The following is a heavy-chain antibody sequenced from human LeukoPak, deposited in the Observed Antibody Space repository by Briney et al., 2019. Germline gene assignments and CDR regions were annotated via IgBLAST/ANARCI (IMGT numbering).Heavy chain of an antibody. CDR1: GFTFSSYW. D-gene: IGHD4-23*01. CDR3: ARDGGIRGGNYPY. Sequence: GGSLRLSCGASGFTFSSYWMHWVRQAPGKGLVWVSRINSDGSSTSYADSVKGRFTISRDNAKNTLYLQMNSLRAEDTAVYYCARDGGIRGGNYPYWGQGTLVTVSS. CDR2: INSDGSST. J-gene: IGHJ4*02. V-gene: IGHV3-74*01.